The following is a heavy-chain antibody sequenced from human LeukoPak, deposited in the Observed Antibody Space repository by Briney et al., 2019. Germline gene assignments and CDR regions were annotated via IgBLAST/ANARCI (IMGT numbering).Heavy chain of an antibody. CDR1: GFTVSSNY. Sequence: PGGSLRLSCAASGFTVSSNYMSWVRQAPGKGLEWVSIIYSGGSTFYADSVKGRFTISRDNARNTLHLQMNSLRAEDTAVYYCARESMLSGDWYLDFWGRGTLVTVSS. J-gene: IGHJ2*01. D-gene: IGHD3-10*01. V-gene: IGHV3-53*01. CDR3: ARESMLSGDWYLDF. CDR2: IYSGGST.